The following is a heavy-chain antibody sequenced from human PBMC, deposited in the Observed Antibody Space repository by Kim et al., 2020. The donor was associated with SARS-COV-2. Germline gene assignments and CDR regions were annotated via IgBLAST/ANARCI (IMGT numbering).Heavy chain of an antibody. CDR1: GFTFNKFG. J-gene: IGHJ6*02. V-gene: IGHV3-23*01. D-gene: IGHD3-10*01. Sequence: GGSLRLSCSASGFTFNKFGMSWVRQAPGKGLEWVSSICSSGGARYYADSVKGRCSISRDNSKNPVYLQINSLRAEDTAKYYCVKASHLDLSLYGMDVWG. CDR3: VKASHLDLSLYGMDV. CDR2: ICSSGGAR.